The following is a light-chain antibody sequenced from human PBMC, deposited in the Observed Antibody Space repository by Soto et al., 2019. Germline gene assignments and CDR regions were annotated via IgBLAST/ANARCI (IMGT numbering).Light chain of an antibody. J-gene: IGLJ2*01. V-gene: IGLV2-14*01. Sequence: QSALTQPASVSGSPGQSITISCTGTSSDVGGFNYVSWYQQHPGKTPKLLIYEVRLRPTGVSDRFSGSKSGNTASLTISGLQAEDEADYYCSSYTSSSTVVFGGGTKLTVL. CDR2: EVR. CDR1: SSDVGGFNY. CDR3: SSYTSSSTVV.